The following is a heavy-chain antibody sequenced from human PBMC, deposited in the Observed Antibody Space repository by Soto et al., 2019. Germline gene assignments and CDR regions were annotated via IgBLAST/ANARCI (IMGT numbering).Heavy chain of an antibody. Sequence: SVKVSCKASGGTFSSYAISWVRQAPGQGLEWMGGIIPIFGTANYAQKFQGRVTITADESTSTAYMELGSLRSEDTAVYYCARYWVAADYYYYGMDVWGQGTTVTVSS. V-gene: IGHV1-69*13. CDR2: IIPIFGTA. CDR3: ARYWVAADYYYYGMDV. CDR1: GGTFSSYA. D-gene: IGHD6-19*01. J-gene: IGHJ6*02.